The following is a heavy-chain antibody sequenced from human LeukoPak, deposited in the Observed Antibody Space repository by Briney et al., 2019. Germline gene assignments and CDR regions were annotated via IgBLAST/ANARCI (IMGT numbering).Heavy chain of an antibody. J-gene: IGHJ6*03. D-gene: IGHD3-3*01. V-gene: IGHV4-38-2*01. CDR1: GYSISSGYY. CDR2: IYHSGST. CDR3: ARQGITIFGVVIMNYYYMDV. Sequence: SETLSLTCAVSGYSISSGYYWGWIRQPPGKGLEWIGSIYHSGSTYYNPSLKSRVTISVDTSKNQFSLKLSSVTAADTAVYYCARQGITIFGVVIMNYYYMDVWGKGTTVTVSS.